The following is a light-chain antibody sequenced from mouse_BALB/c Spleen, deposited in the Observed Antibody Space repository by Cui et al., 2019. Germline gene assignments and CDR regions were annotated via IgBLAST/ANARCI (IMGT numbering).Light chain of an antibody. CDR2: GTN. CDR3: ALWYSWV. Sequence: HAVVTQESALTTSPGETVTLTCRSSTGAVTTSNYANWVQEKPDHLFTGLIGGTNNRAPGVPARFSGSLIGDKAALTITGAQTEDEAIYFCALWYSWVFGGGTKLTVL. J-gene: IGLJ1*01. CDR1: TGAVTTSNY. V-gene: IGLV1*01.